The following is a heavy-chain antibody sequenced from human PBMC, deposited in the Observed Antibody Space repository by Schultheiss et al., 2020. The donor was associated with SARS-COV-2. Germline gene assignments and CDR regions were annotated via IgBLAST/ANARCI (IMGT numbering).Heavy chain of an antibody. CDR1: GFTFSDYY. CDR2: ISSSGSTI. V-gene: IGHV3-11*04. CDR3: ARDLTRRERYNWFDP. Sequence: GGSLRLSCAASGFTFSDYYMSWIRQAPGKGLEWVSYISSSGSTIYYADSVKGRFTISRDNAKNTLYLQMNSLRAEDTAVYYCARDLTRRERYNWFDPWGQGTLVTVSS. J-gene: IGHJ5*02. D-gene: IGHD1-26*01.